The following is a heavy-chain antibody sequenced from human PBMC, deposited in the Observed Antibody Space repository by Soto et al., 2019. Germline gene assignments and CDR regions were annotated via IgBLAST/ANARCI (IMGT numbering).Heavy chain of an antibody. CDR1: GGSISSGGYY. V-gene: IGHV4-31*03. CDR3: ARDSYYDFFGLDP. CDR2: IYYSGST. D-gene: IGHD3-3*01. Sequence: SSETLSLTCTVSGGSISSGGYYWSWIRQHPGKGLERIGYIYYSGSTYYNPSLKSRVTISVDTSKNQFSLKLSSVTAADTAVYYCARDSYYDFFGLDPWGQGTLVTVSS. J-gene: IGHJ5*02.